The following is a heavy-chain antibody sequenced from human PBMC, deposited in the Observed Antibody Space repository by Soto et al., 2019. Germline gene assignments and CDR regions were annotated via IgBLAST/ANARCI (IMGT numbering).Heavy chain of an antibody. CDR3: ARVPRDYGGSNWFDP. D-gene: IGHD4-17*01. CDR2: IYYSGST. V-gene: IGHV4-31*03. Sequence: SETLSLTCTVSGGSISSGGYYWSWIRRHPGKGLEWIGYIYYSGSTYYNPSLKSRVTISVDTSKNQFSLKLSSVTAADTAVYYCARVPRDYGGSNWFDPWGQGTLVTVSS. CDR1: GGSISSGGYY. J-gene: IGHJ5*02.